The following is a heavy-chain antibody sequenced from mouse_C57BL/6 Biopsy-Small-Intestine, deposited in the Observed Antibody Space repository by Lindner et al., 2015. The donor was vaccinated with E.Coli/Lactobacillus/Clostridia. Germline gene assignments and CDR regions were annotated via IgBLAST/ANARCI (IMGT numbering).Heavy chain of an antibody. J-gene: IGHJ3*01. CDR3: ARDGKFQAWFAY. CDR2: IYPGDGDT. CDR1: GYAFSSYW. V-gene: IGHV1-80*01. Sequence: VQLQESGAELVKPGASVKVSCKASGYAFSSYWMNWVKQRPGKGLEWIGQIYPGDGDTNYNGKFKGKATLTADKSSSTAYMQLSSLTSEDSAVYFCARDGKFQAWFAYWGQGTLVTVSA.